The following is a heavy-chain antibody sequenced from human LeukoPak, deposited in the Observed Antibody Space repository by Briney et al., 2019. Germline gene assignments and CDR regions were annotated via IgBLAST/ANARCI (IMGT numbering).Heavy chain of an antibody. D-gene: IGHD6-6*01. J-gene: IGHJ4*02. CDR2: IRYDGSNK. Sequence: GGSLRLSCAASGFTFSSYGMHWVRQAPGKGLEWVAFIRYDGSNKYYADSVRGRFTISRDNSKNTLYLQMNSLRAEDTAVYYCAKARGRLQQLVSRDYWGQGTLVTVSS. V-gene: IGHV3-30*02. CDR1: GFTFSSYG. CDR3: AKARGRLQQLVSRDY.